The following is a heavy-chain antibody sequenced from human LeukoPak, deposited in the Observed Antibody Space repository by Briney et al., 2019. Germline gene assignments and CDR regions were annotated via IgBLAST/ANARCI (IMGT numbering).Heavy chain of an antibody. D-gene: IGHD3-22*01. J-gene: IGHJ4*02. Sequence: GASVKVSCKASGGTFSSYAISWVRQAPGQGLEWMGGIIPIFGTANYAQKFQGRVTITADESTSTAYMELSSLRSEDTAVYYCARDMTYYYDSSGSPSTYFDYWGQGTLVTVSS. CDR2: IIPIFGTA. CDR1: GGTFSSYA. CDR3: ARDMTYYYDSSGSPSTYFDY. V-gene: IGHV1-69*13.